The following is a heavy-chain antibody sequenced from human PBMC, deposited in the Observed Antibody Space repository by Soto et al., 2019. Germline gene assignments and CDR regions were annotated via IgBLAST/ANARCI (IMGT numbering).Heavy chain of an antibody. CDR3: AKFDRYCSATSCFYFYYMDV. CDR1: GFSFGSYA. J-gene: IGHJ6*03. V-gene: IGHV3-23*01. D-gene: IGHD2-2*01. Sequence: EVQLLESGGGLVQPGGSLRLSCAVSGFSFGSYAMTWVRQAPGKGLEWVSSISGSGGGAYSADSVRGRFTISRDNSKNTVYLQMNRLRAEDTAVYYCAKFDRYCSATSCFYFYYMDVWGKGTTVTVSS. CDR2: ISGSGGGA.